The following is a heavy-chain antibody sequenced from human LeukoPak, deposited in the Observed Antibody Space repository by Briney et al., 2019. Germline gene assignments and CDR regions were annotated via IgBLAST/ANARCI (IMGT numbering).Heavy chain of an antibody. Sequence: GGSLRLSCVASGFTGSSNYMSWVRQAPGKGLEWVANINQDGSEKNYVDSAKGRFTISRDNAKNSLYLQMNSLRDEDTAVYYCARGGIYCSGDCYSGYYLYGMDVWGQGTTVTVSS. D-gene: IGHD2-21*02. J-gene: IGHJ6*02. CDR3: ARGGIYCSGDCYSGYYLYGMDV. CDR1: GFTGSSNY. CDR2: INQDGSEK. V-gene: IGHV3-7*01.